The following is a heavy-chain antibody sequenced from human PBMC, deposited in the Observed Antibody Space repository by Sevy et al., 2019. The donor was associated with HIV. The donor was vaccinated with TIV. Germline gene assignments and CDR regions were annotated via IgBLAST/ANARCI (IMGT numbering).Heavy chain of an antibody. CDR2: IIPIFGTA. D-gene: IGHD3-16*02. J-gene: IGHJ5*02. Sequence: ASVKVSCKASGGTFSSYAISWVRQAPGQGLEWMGVIIPIFGTANYAQKFQGRVTITADESTSTAYMELSSLRSEDTAVYYCARVGELSSKNWFDPWGQGTLVTVSS. CDR1: GGTFSSYA. CDR3: ARVGELSSKNWFDP. V-gene: IGHV1-69*13.